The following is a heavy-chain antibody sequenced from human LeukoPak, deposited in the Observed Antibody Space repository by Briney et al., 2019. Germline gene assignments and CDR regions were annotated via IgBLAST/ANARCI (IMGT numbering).Heavy chain of an antibody. J-gene: IGHJ1*01. V-gene: IGHV4-39*07. D-gene: IGHD6-13*01. CDR3: ARENGDSSSWSRAEYFQH. Sequence: PSETLSLTCTVSGGSISSSSYYWGWIRQPPGKGLEWIGTIYYSGSTYYNLSLKSRVTISVDTSKNQFSLKLSSVTAADTAVYYCARENGDSSSWSRAEYFQHWGQGTLVTVSS. CDR2: IYYSGST. CDR1: GGSISSSSYY.